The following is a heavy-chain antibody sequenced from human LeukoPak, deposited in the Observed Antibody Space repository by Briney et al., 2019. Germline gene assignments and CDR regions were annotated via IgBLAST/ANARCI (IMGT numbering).Heavy chain of an antibody. V-gene: IGHV4-61*02. CDR2: IYTSGST. CDR3: ARVRILAFDY. Sequence: SETLSLTCTVSGGSISSGSYYWSWIRQPAGKGLEWIGRIYTSGSTNYNPSLKSRVTISVDTSKNQFSLKLSSVTAADTAVYYCARVRILAFDYWGQGTLVTVSS. J-gene: IGHJ4*02. CDR1: GGSISSGSYY. D-gene: IGHD2/OR15-2a*01.